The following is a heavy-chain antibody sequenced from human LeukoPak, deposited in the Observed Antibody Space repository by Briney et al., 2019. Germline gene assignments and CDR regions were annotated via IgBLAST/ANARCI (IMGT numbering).Heavy chain of an antibody. D-gene: IGHD3-10*01. CDR1: GFIFSDHY. J-gene: IGHJ3*02. CDR3: ARGRSITLLRGVAMSDGFDI. Sequence: PGGSLRLSCAASGFIFSDHYIDWVRQAPGKGLEWVSFIDTSGRYVYYGDSVKGRFTISRDNAKNLLFLQMNGLRAEDTALYYCARGRSITLLRGVAMSDGFDIWGQGAMVAVSS. V-gene: IGHV3-21*06. CDR2: IDTSGRYV.